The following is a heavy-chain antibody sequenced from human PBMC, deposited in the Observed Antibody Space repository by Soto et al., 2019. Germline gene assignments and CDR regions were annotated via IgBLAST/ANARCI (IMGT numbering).Heavy chain of an antibody. D-gene: IGHD4-4*01. CDR1: GGSISSSNW. V-gene: IGHV4-4*02. Sequence: SETLSLTCAVPGGSISSSNWWSWVRQPPGKGLEWIGEIYHSGSTNYNPSLKSRVTISVDKSKNQFSLKLSSVTAADTAVYYCARASGSPSTVTGGYYYYYGMDVWGQGTTVTVSS. CDR3: ARASGSPSTVTGGYYYYYGMDV. CDR2: IYHSGST. J-gene: IGHJ6*02.